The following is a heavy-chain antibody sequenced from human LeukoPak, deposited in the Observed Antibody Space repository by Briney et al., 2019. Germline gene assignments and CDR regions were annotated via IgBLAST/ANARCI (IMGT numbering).Heavy chain of an antibody. V-gene: IGHV4-31*03. Sequence: SETLSLTCTVSGGSISSGGYYWSWIRQHPGKGLEWIGYIYYSGSTYYNPSLKSRVTISVDTSKNQFSLKLSSVTAADTAVYYCARDLVVPAAKGVYYYYYMDVWGKGTTVTVSS. J-gene: IGHJ6*03. D-gene: IGHD2-2*01. CDR1: GGSISSGGYY. CDR3: ARDLVVPAAKGVYYYYYMDV. CDR2: IYYSGST.